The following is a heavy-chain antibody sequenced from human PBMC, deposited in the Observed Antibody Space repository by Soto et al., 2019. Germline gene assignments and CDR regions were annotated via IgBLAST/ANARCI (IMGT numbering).Heavy chain of an antibody. Sequence: QVHLEQSGSEVKKPGSTVKVSCKASGGSFSSFTLSWIRQAPGQGLEWMGRIIPIFGTTNYAQKFQDRVTITADMSTSTVYLEMSGLTSDDTAIYYCARIEVAGGSWGQGTLVIVSS. CDR1: GGSFSSFT. CDR3: ARIEVAGGS. D-gene: IGHD2-15*01. CDR2: IIPIFGTT. V-gene: IGHV1-69*08. J-gene: IGHJ5*02.